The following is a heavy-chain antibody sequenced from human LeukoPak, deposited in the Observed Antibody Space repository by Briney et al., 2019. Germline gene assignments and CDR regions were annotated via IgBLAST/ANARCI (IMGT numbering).Heavy chain of an antibody. D-gene: IGHD3-16*01. J-gene: IGHJ3*02. CDR2: ISGTADSK. CDR1: RFIFRNYA. Sequence: GGSLRLSCAASRFIFRNYAMSWVRQAPGRGLEWLSIISGTADSKYYADSVKGRFTISRDNPRSTLYLEMNILRVGDTAVYYCAKADATIGGAFDTWGQGTMVIVSS. V-gene: IGHV3-23*01. CDR3: AKADATIGGAFDT.